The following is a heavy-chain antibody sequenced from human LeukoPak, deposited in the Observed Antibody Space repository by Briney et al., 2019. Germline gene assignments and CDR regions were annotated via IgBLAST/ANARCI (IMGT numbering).Heavy chain of an antibody. Sequence: ASVTVSCKASGYTFTSYYMHWVGQAPGQGLEWMGIINPSGGSTSYAQKFQGRVTMTRDTSTSTVYMELSSLRSEDTAVYYCARGREARFSEWLFKFDYSGQGTLVTVSS. CDR1: GYTFTSYY. J-gene: IGHJ4*02. D-gene: IGHD3-3*01. CDR3: ARGREARFSEWLFKFDY. V-gene: IGHV1-46*01. CDR2: INPSGGST.